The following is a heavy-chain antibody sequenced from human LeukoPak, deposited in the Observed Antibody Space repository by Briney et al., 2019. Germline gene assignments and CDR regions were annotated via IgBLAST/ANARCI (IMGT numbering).Heavy chain of an antibody. CDR2: VTSGGST. Sequence: GGSLRLSCAPSGFTFSSYAMSWVRQAPGKGLEWVSSVTSGGSTNYADSVKGRFTISRDNSKNTLYLQMNSLRDEDTAVYYCARGEDYWGQGTLVTVSS. J-gene: IGHJ4*02. CDR3: ARGEDY. CDR1: GFTFSSYA. V-gene: IGHV3-23*01.